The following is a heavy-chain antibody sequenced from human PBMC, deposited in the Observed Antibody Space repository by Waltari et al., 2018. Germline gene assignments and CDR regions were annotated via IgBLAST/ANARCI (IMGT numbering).Heavy chain of an antibody. CDR3: ASNNYYDSSGYPPNDY. J-gene: IGHJ4*02. V-gene: IGHV4-4*02. D-gene: IGHD3-22*01. CDR1: GGPISSSNW. CDR2: IYHSGST. Sequence: QVQLQESGPGLVKPSGTLSLTCAVSGGPISSSNWWSWVRQPPGKGLEWIGEIYHSGSTNYNPSLKSRVTISVDKSKNQFSLKLSSVTAADTAVYYCASNNYYDSSGYPPNDYWGQGTLVTVSS.